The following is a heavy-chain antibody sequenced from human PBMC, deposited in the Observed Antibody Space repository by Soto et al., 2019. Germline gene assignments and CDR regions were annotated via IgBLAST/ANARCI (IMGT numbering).Heavy chain of an antibody. CDR1: GFTFSSYA. V-gene: IGHV3-23*03. J-gene: IGHJ5*02. CDR2: IDTDGSGT. CDR3: ARDDQPNWFDP. Sequence: PGGSLRLSCAASGFTFSSYAMSWVRQAPGKGLEWVSRIDTDGSGTTYADSVKGRFTISRDNAKNSLYLQMNSLRAEDTAVYYCARDDQPNWFDPWGQGTLVTVSS.